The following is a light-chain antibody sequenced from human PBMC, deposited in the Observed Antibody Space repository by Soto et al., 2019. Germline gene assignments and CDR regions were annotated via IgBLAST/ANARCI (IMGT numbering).Light chain of an antibody. Sequence: DIPLTQSPSTLSASVGDRVTITCRASQSISNWVVWYQQKPGKAPKFLIYDASTLESGGPSRFSGSGYGTEFTLTISSLQPEDFATYYCQQYNRYSIHFGGGTKVEMK. CDR1: QSISNW. V-gene: IGKV1-5*03. CDR3: QQYNRYSIH. J-gene: IGKJ4*01. CDR2: DAS.